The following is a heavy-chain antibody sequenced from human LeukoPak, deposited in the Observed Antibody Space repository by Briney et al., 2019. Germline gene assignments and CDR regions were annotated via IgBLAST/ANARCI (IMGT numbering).Heavy chain of an antibody. CDR2: IYTSGST. V-gene: IGHV4-61*02. Sequence: SETLSLTCTVSGGSISSSSYYWSWIRQPAGKGLEWIGRIYTSGSTNYNPSLKSRVTISVDTSKNQFSLKLSSVTAADTAVYYCARGAYSSSSGWFDPWGQGTLVTVSS. CDR3: ARGAYSSSSGWFDP. J-gene: IGHJ5*02. D-gene: IGHD6-6*01. CDR1: GGSISSSSYY.